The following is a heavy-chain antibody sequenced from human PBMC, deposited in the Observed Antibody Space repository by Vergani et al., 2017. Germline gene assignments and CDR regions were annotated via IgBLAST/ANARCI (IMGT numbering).Heavy chain of an antibody. D-gene: IGHD2-2*01. Sequence: QLVEPGGGWVQPGGSLRLSCVVSGFDFSSYIMNWVRQATGKGLEWVSFVSTGTKSQSYAESVKGRFTISRDSAKNSLYLQMDSLRAEDTAVYYCAREYSSTSGRAFDFWGQGTKVTVSS. J-gene: IGHJ3*01. CDR1: GFDFSSYI. CDR3: AREYSSTSGRAFDF. CDR2: VSTGTKSQ. V-gene: IGHV3-48*01.